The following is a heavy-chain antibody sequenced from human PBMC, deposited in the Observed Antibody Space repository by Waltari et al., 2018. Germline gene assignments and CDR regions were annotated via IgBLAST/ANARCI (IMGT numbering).Heavy chain of an antibody. Sequence: QVQLQESGPGLVKPSETLSLTSTVSGYSISSGYYWGWIRQPPGKGLEWIGSIYHSGSTYYNPSLKSRVTISVDTSKNQFSLKLSSVTAADTAVYYCARVYCSSTSCYNLSWFDPWGQGTLVTVSS. J-gene: IGHJ5*02. CDR3: ARVYCSSTSCYNLSWFDP. CDR1: GYSISSGYY. D-gene: IGHD2-2*02. V-gene: IGHV4-38-2*02. CDR2: IYHSGST.